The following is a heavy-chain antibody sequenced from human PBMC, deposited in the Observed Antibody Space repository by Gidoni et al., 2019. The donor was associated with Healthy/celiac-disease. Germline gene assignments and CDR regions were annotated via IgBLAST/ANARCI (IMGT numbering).Heavy chain of an antibody. Sequence: QVQLQESGPGLVKPSETLSLTCTVSGGSISSYYWSWIRQPPGKGLEWIGYIYYSGSTNYNPSLKSRVTISVDTSKNQFSLKLSSVTAADTAVYYCARDYGELGIGENYFDYWGQGTLVTVSS. CDR3: ARDYGELGIGENYFDY. V-gene: IGHV4-59*01. CDR1: GGSISSYY. CDR2: IYYSGST. D-gene: IGHD7-27*01. J-gene: IGHJ4*02.